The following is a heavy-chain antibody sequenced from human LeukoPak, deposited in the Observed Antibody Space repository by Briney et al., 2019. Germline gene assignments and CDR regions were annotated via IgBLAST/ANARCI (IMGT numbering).Heavy chain of an antibody. V-gene: IGHV1-69*06. CDR3: SRVSGGNSTEDFDY. J-gene: IGHJ4*02. CDR1: GGTFSSYA. D-gene: IGHD4-23*01. CDR2: IITIFGTA. Sequence: SVKVSCKASGGTFSSYAISWVRQAPGQGLEWMGGIITIFGTANYAQKFQGRVTITADKSTRTANMDLSSLRSGDTAVRYCSRVSGGNSTEDFDYWGQGTLVTVSS.